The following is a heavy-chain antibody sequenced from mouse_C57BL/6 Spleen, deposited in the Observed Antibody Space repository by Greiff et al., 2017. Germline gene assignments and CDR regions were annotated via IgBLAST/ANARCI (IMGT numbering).Heavy chain of an antibody. CDR1: GYTFTSYW. CDR3: ARDTTVVAPFAY. Sequence: QVQLQQPGAELVKPGASVKMSCKASGYTFTSYWITWVTQRPGQGLAWIGDIYPGSGSTNYNEKFKSKATLTVDTSSSTAYMQLSSLTSEDSAVYYCARDTTVVAPFAYWGQGTLVTVSA. CDR2: IYPGSGST. J-gene: IGHJ3*01. D-gene: IGHD1-1*01. V-gene: IGHV1-55*01.